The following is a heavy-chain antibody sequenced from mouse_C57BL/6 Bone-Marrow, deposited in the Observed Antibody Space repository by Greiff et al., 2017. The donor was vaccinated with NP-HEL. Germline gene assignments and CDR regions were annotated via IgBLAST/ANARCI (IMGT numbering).Heavy chain of an antibody. CDR3: ARCYGSSPGFAY. CDR1: GYAFTNYL. J-gene: IGHJ3*01. Sequence: VQGVESGAELVRPGTSVKVSCKASGYAFTNYLIEWVKQRPGQGLEWIGVINPGSGGTNYNEKFKGKATLTADKSSSTAYMQLSSLTSEDSAVYFCARCYGSSPGFAYWGQGTLVTVSA. CDR2: INPGSGGT. D-gene: IGHD1-1*01. V-gene: IGHV1-54*01.